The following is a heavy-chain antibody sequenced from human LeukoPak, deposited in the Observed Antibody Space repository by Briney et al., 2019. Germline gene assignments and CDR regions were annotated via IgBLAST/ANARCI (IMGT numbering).Heavy chain of an antibody. CDR2: VSYSGDGT. CDR3: ANWDLQGNWNDGNFDY. CDR1: AFTFSSHD. V-gene: IGHV3-23*01. J-gene: IGHJ4*02. D-gene: IGHD1-1*01. Sequence: GGSLRLSCAASAFTFSSHDMSWVRQAPGKGLEWVSGVSYSGDGTYYADSVKGRFAISRDNSKNTLYLQMNSLRAEDTAVYYCANWDLQGNWNDGNFDYWGQGTLVTVSS.